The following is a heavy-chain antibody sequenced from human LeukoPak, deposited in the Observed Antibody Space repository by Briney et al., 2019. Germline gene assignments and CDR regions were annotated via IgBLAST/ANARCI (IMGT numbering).Heavy chain of an antibody. CDR1: GRSFSGYY. CDR2: INHSGST. J-gene: IGHJ6*02. V-gene: IGHV4-34*01. Sequence: SETLSLTCAVYGRSFSGYYWSLIRQPPGKGLEWIGEINHSGSTNYNPSLKSRVTISVDTSKNQFSLKLSSVTAADTAVYYCARLPASLYYYGMDVWGQGTTVTVSS. D-gene: IGHD6-6*01. CDR3: ARLPASLYYYGMDV.